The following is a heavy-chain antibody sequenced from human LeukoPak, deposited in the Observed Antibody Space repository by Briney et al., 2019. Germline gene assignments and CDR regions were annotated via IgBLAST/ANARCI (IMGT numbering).Heavy chain of an antibody. V-gene: IGHV4-4*07. CDR3: AREGITMVRGVFDY. CDR1: GGSISSYY. D-gene: IGHD3-10*01. J-gene: IGHJ4*02. CDR2: IYTSGST. Sequence: SETLSLTCTVSGGSISSYYWSWIRQPAGKGLEWIGRIYTSGSTNYNPSLKSRVTMSVDTSKNQFSLKLSSVTAGDTAVYYCAREGITMVRGVFDYWGQGTLVTVSS.